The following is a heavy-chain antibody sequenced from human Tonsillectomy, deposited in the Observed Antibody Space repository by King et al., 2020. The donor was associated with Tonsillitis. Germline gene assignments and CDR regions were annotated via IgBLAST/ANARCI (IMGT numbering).Heavy chain of an antibody. Sequence: MQLQESGPGLVKPSETLSLTCTVSRASISEDHWSWIRQSPGKELEWIGYIYHTGTTNYNPSLKSRVTISVDAAKNQFSLRLRSVTAADTAVYFCARYEMGVGCFDPWGQGTLVTVSS. CDR1: RASISEDH. CDR2: IYHTGTT. CDR3: ARYEMGVGCFDP. V-gene: IGHV4-59*01. J-gene: IGHJ5*01. D-gene: IGHD3-16*01.